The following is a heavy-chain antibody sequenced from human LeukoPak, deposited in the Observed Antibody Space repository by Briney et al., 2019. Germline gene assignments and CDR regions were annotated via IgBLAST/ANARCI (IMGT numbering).Heavy chain of an antibody. Sequence: SETLSLTSTASGGSISSYYWSWIRQPPGKGLEWIGYIYYSGSTNYNPSLKSRVTISVDTSKNQFSLKLSSVTAADTAVYYCARDLYSYGLFDYWGQGTLVTVSS. V-gene: IGHV4-59*01. CDR2: IYYSGST. D-gene: IGHD5-18*01. CDR3: ARDLYSYGLFDY. CDR1: GGSISSYY. J-gene: IGHJ4*02.